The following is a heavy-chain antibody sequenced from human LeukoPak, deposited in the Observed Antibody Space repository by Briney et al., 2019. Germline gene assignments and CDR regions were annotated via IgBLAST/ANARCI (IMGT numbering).Heavy chain of an antibody. D-gene: IGHD1-26*01. CDR3: AAEKVGATDYFDY. J-gene: IGHJ4*02. Sequence: GASLRLSCAASGFTFSSYAMSWVRQAPGKGLEWVSAISGSGGSTYYADSVKGRFTISRDNSKNTPYLLMSSLRAEDTAVYYCAAEKVGATDYFDYWGQGTLVTVSS. V-gene: IGHV3-23*01. CDR2: ISGSGGST. CDR1: GFTFSSYA.